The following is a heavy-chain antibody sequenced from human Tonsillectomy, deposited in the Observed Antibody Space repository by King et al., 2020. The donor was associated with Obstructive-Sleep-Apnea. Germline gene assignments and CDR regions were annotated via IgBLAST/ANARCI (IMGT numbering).Heavy chain of an antibody. D-gene: IGHD6-6*01. V-gene: IGHV4-39*07. J-gene: IGHJ5*02. CDR3: ARELAARRLGRWFDP. CDR2: IYYSGST. CDR1: GGSISNSSYY. Sequence: QLQESGPGLVKPSETLSLTCTVSGGSISNSSYYWGWIRQPPGKGLEWIGSIYYSGSTYYNPSLKSRVTISVDTSKNQFSLKLSSVTAADTAVYYCARELAARRLGRWFDPWGQGTLVTVSS.